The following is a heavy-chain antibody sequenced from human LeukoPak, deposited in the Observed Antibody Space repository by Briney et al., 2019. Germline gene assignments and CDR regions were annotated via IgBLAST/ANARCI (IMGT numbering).Heavy chain of an antibody. Sequence: GGSLRLSCAASGFTFSSYSMNWVRQAPGKGLEWVSSISSSSSYIYYADSVKGRFTISRDNAKDTLYLQMNSLRAEDTAVYYCAKDLRYSSSSTDYWGQGTLVTVSS. CDR3: AKDLRYSSSSTDY. CDR2: ISSSSSYI. CDR1: GFTFSSYS. V-gene: IGHV3-21*01. J-gene: IGHJ4*02. D-gene: IGHD6-6*01.